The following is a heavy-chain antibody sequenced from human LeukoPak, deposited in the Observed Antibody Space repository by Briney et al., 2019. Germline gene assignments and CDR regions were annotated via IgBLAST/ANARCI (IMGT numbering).Heavy chain of an antibody. D-gene: IGHD2-15*01. J-gene: IGHJ4*02. V-gene: IGHV3-23*01. Sequence: GGSLRLSCAASGFTFSSYAMGWVRQAPGKGLEWVSGISVSGGRINYADSVKGRFTISRDNSKNTLYMQMNSLRAEDSALYFCARALEYCSGGNCYISDHWGQGILVTVSS. CDR3: ARALEYCSGGNCYISDH. CDR1: GFTFSSYA. CDR2: ISVSGGRI.